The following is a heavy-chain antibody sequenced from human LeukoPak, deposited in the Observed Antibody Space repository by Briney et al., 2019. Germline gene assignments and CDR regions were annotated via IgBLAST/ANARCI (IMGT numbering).Heavy chain of an antibody. CDR3: ARGAAGTTPDYYYFGLDV. CDR2: IYPGDSDT. D-gene: IGHD1-7*01. Sequence: GESLKISCKGSGYRFTDYWIGWVRQMPGKGLELMWIIYPGDSDTIYSPSFQDQVTISADKSINTAHLQWSSLKASDTAMYYCARGAAGTTPDYYYFGLDVWGQGTTVRVSS. J-gene: IGHJ6*02. V-gene: IGHV5-51*01. CDR1: GYRFTDYW.